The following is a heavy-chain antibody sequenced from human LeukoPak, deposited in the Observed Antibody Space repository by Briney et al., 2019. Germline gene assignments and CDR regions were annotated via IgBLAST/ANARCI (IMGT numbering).Heavy chain of an antibody. Sequence: PSETLSLTCTVSGGSISSYYWSWLRQPPGKGLEWIGEINHSGSTNYNPTLKSRVTISVDTSKNQFSLKLSSVTAADTAVYDCARQRRRYNWNLSLSGRYYFDYWGQGTLVTVSS. D-gene: IGHD1-20*01. CDR3: ARQRRRYNWNLSLSGRYYFDY. J-gene: IGHJ4*02. CDR1: GGSISSYY. CDR2: INHSGST. V-gene: IGHV4-34*01.